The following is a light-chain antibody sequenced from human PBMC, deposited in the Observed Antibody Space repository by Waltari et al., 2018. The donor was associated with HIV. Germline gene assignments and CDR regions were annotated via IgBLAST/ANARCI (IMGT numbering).Light chain of an antibody. Sequence: QSALTQPASVSGSPGQSITISCTGTSSDVGAYNYVSWYQLYPGKAPKVMMFEVNNRPPGVSDRFSGSKSGNTASLTISGLQVEDEAVYFCSSFGRGNTVLFGGGTKVTVL. V-gene: IGLV2-14*01. J-gene: IGLJ2*01. CDR1: SSDVGAYNY. CDR2: EVN. CDR3: SSFGRGNTVL.